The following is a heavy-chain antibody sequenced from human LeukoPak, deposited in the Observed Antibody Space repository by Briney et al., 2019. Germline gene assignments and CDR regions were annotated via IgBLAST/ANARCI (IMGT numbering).Heavy chain of an antibody. CDR2: ISGSGGST. Sequence: GGSLRLSCAASGFTFSSYAMSWVRQAPGKGLEWVSAISGSGGSTYYADSVKGRFTISRDNSKNTLYLQMNSLRAEDTAVYYCAKVLASSSGWYLTDYWGQGTLVTVSS. CDR1: GFTFSSYA. CDR3: AKVLASSSGWYLTDY. J-gene: IGHJ4*02. V-gene: IGHV3-23*01. D-gene: IGHD6-19*01.